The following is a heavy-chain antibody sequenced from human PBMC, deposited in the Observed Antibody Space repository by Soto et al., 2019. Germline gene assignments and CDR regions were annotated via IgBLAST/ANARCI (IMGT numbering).Heavy chain of an antibody. V-gene: IGHV3-11*01. Sequence: QVQLVESGGGLVKPGVSLRLSCAASGFTFSDYYMTWIRQAPGKGLEWVSYITPRCKTNYYADSVKGRFTISRDNAKNSVSLHLDSLSVDDTAVYYCARVTNYRYFDLWGRGVLVTVSS. CDR2: ITPRCKTN. CDR3: ARVTNYRYFDL. CDR1: GFTFSDYY. J-gene: IGHJ2*01.